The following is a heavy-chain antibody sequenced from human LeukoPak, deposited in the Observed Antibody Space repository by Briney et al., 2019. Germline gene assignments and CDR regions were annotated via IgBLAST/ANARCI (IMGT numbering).Heavy chain of an antibody. CDR3: ATSRDGYKFGKWTLIDY. D-gene: IGHD5-24*01. CDR2: IIPIFGTA. V-gene: IGHV1-69*05. Sequence: ASVKVSCKASGGTFSSYAISWVRQAPGQGLEWMGGIIPIFGTANYAQKLQGRVTITTDESTSTAYMELSSLRSEDTAVYYCATSRDGYKFGKWTLIDYWGQGTLVTVSS. J-gene: IGHJ4*02. CDR1: GGTFSSYA.